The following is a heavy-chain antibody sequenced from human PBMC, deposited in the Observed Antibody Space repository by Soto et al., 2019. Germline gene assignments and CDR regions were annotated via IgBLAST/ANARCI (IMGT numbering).Heavy chain of an antibody. J-gene: IGHJ5*02. D-gene: IGHD1-26*01. CDR2: IYYSGST. CDR3: ATQEVGGSYGHTFDP. Sequence: QLQLQESGPGLVKPSETLSLTCTVSGGSISSSNYYWGWIRQPPGKGLEWIGSIYYSGSTYYNPSLTSRVPISGDTSKNQFALKLSSVTAADTAVYYCATQEVGGSYGHTFDPWGQGTLVTVSS. CDR1: GGSISSSNYY. V-gene: IGHV4-39*01.